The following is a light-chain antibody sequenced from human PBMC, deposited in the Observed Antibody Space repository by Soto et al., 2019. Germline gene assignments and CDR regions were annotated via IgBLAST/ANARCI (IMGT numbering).Light chain of an antibody. CDR3: QQYVSSSLT. CDR1: QGVTSNS. V-gene: IGKV3-20*01. Sequence: EIVLTQSPGTLSLSPGERATLSCRASQGVTSNSLAWYQHKPGQAPRLLIYDASSRATGIPDRFSGSGSGTDFTLTISRLEPEDFAVYYCQQYVSSSLTFGGGTKVEIK. J-gene: IGKJ4*01. CDR2: DAS.